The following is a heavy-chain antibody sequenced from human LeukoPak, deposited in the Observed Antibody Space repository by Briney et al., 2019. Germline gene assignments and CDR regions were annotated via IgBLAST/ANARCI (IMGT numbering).Heavy chain of an antibody. CDR2: ISGSGGST. CDR3: ARNYYGSGSYSDFDY. Sequence: GGSLRLSCAASGFTFSSYAMSWVRQAPGKGLELVSAISGSGGSTYYADSVKGRFTISRDNSKNTLYLQMNSLRAEDTAVYYCARNYYGSGSYSDFDYWGQGTLVTVSS. CDR1: GFTFSSYA. V-gene: IGHV3-23*01. D-gene: IGHD3-10*01. J-gene: IGHJ4*02.